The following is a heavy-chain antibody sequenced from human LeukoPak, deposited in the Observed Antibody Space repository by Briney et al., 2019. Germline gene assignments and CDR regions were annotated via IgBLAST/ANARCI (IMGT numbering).Heavy chain of an antibody. J-gene: IGHJ4*02. D-gene: IGHD6-19*01. CDR1: GFTFSNYA. CDR2: ISGSGGST. V-gene: IGHV3-23*01. Sequence: PGGSLRLSCAASGFTFSNYAMSWVRQAPGKGLEWVSAISGSGGSTYYADSVKGRFTISRDNSKNTLWLQMNSLRAEDTAVYYCAKDGGGSGWYIDCWGQGSLVTVSS. CDR3: AKDGGGSGWYIDC.